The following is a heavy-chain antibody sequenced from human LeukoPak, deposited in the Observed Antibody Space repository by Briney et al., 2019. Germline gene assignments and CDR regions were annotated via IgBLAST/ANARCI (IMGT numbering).Heavy chain of an antibody. Sequence: GGSLRLSCAASGFTFSSYAMHWVRQAPGKGLEWVSAISGSGGSTYYADSVKGRFTISRDNSKNTLYLQMNSLRAEDTAVYYCAKGASRYYYDSSGYPYYFDYWGQGTLVTVSS. V-gene: IGHV3-23*01. D-gene: IGHD3-22*01. CDR3: AKGASRYYYDSSGYPYYFDY. CDR2: ISGSGGST. CDR1: GFTFSSYA. J-gene: IGHJ4*02.